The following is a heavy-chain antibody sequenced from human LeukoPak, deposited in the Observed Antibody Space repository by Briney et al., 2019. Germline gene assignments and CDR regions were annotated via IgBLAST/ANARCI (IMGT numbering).Heavy chain of an antibody. D-gene: IGHD2-2*01. J-gene: IGHJ5*02. V-gene: IGHV3-21*01. CDR1: GFTFSSYS. CDR3: AREEYQAGWFDP. CDR2: ISSSSSYI. Sequence: PGGSLRLSCAASGFTFSSYSMNWVRQAPGKGLEWVSSISSSSSYIYYADSVKGRFTISRDNAKNSLYLQMNSLRAEDTAVYYCAREEYQAGWFDPWGQGTLVTVSS.